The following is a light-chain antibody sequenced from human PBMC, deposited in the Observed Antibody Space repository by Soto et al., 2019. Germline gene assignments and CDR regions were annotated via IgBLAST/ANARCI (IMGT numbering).Light chain of an antibody. CDR1: QSVSDD. CDR3: QQYKQWPQE. CDR2: GAS. V-gene: IGKV3-15*01. J-gene: IGKJ1*01. Sequence: ASQSVSDDFAWYQQRPGQAPRLLIFGASTRATGVPARFSGSGSGTEFTLTSSSLLSEDFAFHSCQQYKQWPQEFGQGTKVDIK.